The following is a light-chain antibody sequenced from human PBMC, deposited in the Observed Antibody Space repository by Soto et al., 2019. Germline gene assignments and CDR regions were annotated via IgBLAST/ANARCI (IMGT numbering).Light chain of an antibody. J-gene: IGKJ5*01. Sequence: VLTQSPGTLSLSPGERATLSCRASQSVSIRLAWYQHKSGQAPRLLISGASSRATGIPDRFSGSGSGTDVTLTISRLQPEDFALYYCQHYYYTSPITFGQGTRLEIK. V-gene: IGKV3-20*01. CDR1: QSVSIR. CDR3: QHYYYTSPIT. CDR2: GAS.